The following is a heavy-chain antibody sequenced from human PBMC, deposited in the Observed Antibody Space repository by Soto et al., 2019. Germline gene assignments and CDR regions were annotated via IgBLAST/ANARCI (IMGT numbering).Heavy chain of an antibody. CDR1: GFNFNNYV. J-gene: IGHJ4*02. Sequence: PGGSLRLSCATSGFNFNNYVMHWVRQAPGKGLEWVAVISSDGSNQYYPDSVKGRFTVSRDNSNNTVYLQMNSLRAEDTAVYYCVNVGMVGATQGSKGSIYYFDYWGQGALVTVSS. V-gene: IGHV3-30*18. CDR3: VNVGMVGATQGSKGSIYYFDY. CDR2: ISSDGSNQ. D-gene: IGHD1-26*01.